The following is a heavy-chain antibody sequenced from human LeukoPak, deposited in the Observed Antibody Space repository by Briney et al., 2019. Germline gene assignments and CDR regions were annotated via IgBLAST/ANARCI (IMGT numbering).Heavy chain of an antibody. CDR2: MSSGGYSE. CDR1: GGSFSGYY. J-gene: IGHJ4*02. Sequence: ETLSLTCAVYGGSFSGYYWSWVRQAPGKGLEWVSVMSSGGYSEYYSDSVRGRFTISRDNSKDTLYLQMNSLTAEDTAVYYCGKDKVGGGGYNDYWGQGILVTVSS. V-gene: IGHV3-23*01. CDR3: GKDKVGGGGYNDY. D-gene: IGHD1-14*01.